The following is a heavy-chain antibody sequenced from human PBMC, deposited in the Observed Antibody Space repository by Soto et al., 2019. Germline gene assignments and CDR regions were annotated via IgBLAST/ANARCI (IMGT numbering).Heavy chain of an antibody. CDR1: GYTFANYG. D-gene: IGHD1-7*01. J-gene: IGHJ4*02. CDR3: ERGGPHIYVGSWNYDIGY. V-gene: IGHV1-18*01. Sequence: QVQLVQSGAEVKEPGASVKISCKTSGYTFANYGVTWVRQAPGQGLEWAGCNTYYAQKFQGTVTMTRDTSTSTAYVELRSLKSDDTAVYYFERGGPHIYVGSWNYDIGYWGQGTLVTVSS. CDR2: NT.